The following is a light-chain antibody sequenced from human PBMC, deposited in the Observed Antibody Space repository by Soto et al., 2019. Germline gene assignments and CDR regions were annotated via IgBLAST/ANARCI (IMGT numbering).Light chain of an antibody. CDR2: AVN. J-gene: IGLJ1*01. CDR3: SSYAGSTYV. Sequence: QSVLTQPPSASGSPGQSVTISCTGTSGDVGGYNSVSWYQQHPGKAPKLMIYAVNKRPSGVPDRFSGSKSDNTASLTVSGLQAEDEADYYCSSYAGSTYVFGTGTKVTAL. CDR1: SGDVGGYNS. V-gene: IGLV2-8*01.